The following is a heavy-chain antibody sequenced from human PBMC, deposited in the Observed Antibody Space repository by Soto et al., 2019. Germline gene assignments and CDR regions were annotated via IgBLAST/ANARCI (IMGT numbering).Heavy chain of an antibody. J-gene: IGHJ4*02. CDR2: LSGSGGTT. D-gene: IGHD3-10*01. V-gene: IGHV3-23*01. CDR1: GFPFSNYA. Sequence: EVQILESGGGLVQPGGSLRLSCAASGFPFSNYAMAWVRQAPGKGLEWVSGLSGSGGTTYYADSVKGRFTISRDNSKNTLYLQMDSLRAEDTAVYYCAKDRRISMVRGYYFEYWGQGTLVTVSS. CDR3: AKDRRISMVRGYYFEY.